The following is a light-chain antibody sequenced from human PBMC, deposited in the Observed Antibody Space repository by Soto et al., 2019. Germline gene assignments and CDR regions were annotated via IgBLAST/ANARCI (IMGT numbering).Light chain of an antibody. CDR3: QQYGRSLQT. V-gene: IGKV3-20*01. J-gene: IGKJ3*01. Sequence: VVTQSPDILSWSPVASATLSCGASQTVTNNNLAWFQQKPGQSPRLLIYSAFYRASGVPNRFIGSGSGTDFTLTISRLEPEDFAVYYCQQYGRSLQTFGPGTKVDIK. CDR1: QTVTNNN. CDR2: SAF.